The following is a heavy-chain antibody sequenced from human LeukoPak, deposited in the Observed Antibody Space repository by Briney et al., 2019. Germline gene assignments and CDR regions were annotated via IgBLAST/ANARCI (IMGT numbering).Heavy chain of an antibody. CDR2: INPNSGGT. Sequence: ASVKVSCKASGYTFTGYYMHWVRQAPGQGLEWMGWINPNSGGTNYAQKFQGRVTMTRDTSISTAYMELSRLRSDDTAVYYCARDLRTIAVTGIGVFDVWGQGTKVTVSS. D-gene: IGHD6-19*01. CDR3: ARDLRTIAVTGIGVFDV. J-gene: IGHJ3*01. V-gene: IGHV1-2*02. CDR1: GYTFTGYY.